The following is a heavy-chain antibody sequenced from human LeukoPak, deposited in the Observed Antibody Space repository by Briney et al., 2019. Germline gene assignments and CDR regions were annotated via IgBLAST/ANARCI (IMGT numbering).Heavy chain of an antibody. V-gene: IGHV1-2*02. CDR3: ARSTSATPDY. J-gene: IGHJ4*02. Sequence: ASVKVSCKASGYTFTDSYIHWVRQAPGQGLEWMGWINANSGGTDYAQTFQGRVTMTRDTSISTVYMELKTLRSDDTAVYYCARSTSATPDYLGQGTLVTVPS. CDR2: INANSGGT. D-gene: IGHD6-25*01. CDR1: GYTFTDSY.